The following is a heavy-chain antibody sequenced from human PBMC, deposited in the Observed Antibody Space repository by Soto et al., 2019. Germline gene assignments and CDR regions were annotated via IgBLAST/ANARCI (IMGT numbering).Heavy chain of an antibody. CDR2: FIPVYRTL. D-gene: IGHD3-3*01. J-gene: IGHJ4*02. CDR1: GGSFGNSA. CDR3: ATGVIWIGYFTVDS. V-gene: IGHV1-69*01. Sequence: QVQLVQSGAEVKKPGSSVKVSCKASGGSFGNSAINWVRQTPGQGLEWLGGFIPVYRTLNYAQKFQGRVTITADESTGTAYMTLSGLASDDTAVYYCATGVIWIGYFTVDSWGQGTRVTVSS.